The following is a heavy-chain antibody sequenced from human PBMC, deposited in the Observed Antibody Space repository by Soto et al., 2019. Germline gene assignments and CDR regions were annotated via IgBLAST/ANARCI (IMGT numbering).Heavy chain of an antibody. V-gene: IGHV4-34*01. CDR1: GGSFGGYY. D-gene: IGHD3-3*01. CDR3: ARGGRKFGVVIRSWFDP. J-gene: IGHJ5*02. CDR2: INHSGST. Sequence: SETLSLTCAVEGGSFGGYYWSWIRQPPGKGLEWIGEINHSGSTNYNPSLKSRVTISVDTSKNQFSLKLSSVTAADTAVYYCARGGRKFGVVIRSWFDPWGQGTLVTVSS.